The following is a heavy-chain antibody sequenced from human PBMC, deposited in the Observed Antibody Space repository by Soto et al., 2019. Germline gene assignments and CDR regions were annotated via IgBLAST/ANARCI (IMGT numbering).Heavy chain of an antibody. D-gene: IGHD3-22*01. CDR2: IWYDGSNK. Sequence: QVQLVESGGGVVQPGRSLRLSCAASGFTFSSYGMHWVRQAPGKGLEWVAVIWYDGSNKYYADSVKGRFTISRDNSKNTLYLQMNSLRAEDTAVYYCARDGSNYDSSCYYSFYFDYWGQGTLVSVSS. J-gene: IGHJ4*02. V-gene: IGHV3-33*01. CDR1: GFTFSSYG. CDR3: ARDGSNYDSSCYYSFYFDY.